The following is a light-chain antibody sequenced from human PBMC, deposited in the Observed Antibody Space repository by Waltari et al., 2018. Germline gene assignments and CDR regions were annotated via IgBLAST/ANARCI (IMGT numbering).Light chain of an antibody. J-gene: IGKJ1*01. CDR3: QHYVRLPVT. CDR1: QRVSRA. Sequence: EIVLMLSPGTLSLSPGERATLACRASQRVSRALAWYQQNPGQAPRLLIYGASNRATGIPDRFSGSGSGTDFSLIISRLEPEDFAVYYCQHYVRLPVTFGQGTKVEIK. V-gene: IGKV3-20*01. CDR2: GAS.